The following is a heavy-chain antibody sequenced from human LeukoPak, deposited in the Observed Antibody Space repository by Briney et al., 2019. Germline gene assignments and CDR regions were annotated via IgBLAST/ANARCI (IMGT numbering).Heavy chain of an antibody. Sequence: GGSLRLSCAASGFTFTTYGMHWVRQAPGKGLEWVACIYPDGINKDYADSVKGRFIISRDNSKNTLYLQMNSLRAEDTAVYYCAKDWSGNYNWSDPWGQGTLVTVST. V-gene: IGHV3-30*02. CDR2: IYPDGINK. CDR3: AKDWSGNYNWSDP. CDR1: GFTFTTYG. D-gene: IGHD3-3*01. J-gene: IGHJ5*02.